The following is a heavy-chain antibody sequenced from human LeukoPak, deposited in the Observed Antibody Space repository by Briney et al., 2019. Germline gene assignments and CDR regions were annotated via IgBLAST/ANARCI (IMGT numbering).Heavy chain of an antibody. J-gene: IGHJ4*02. Sequence: EASVKVSCKTSGYTFSSLDVIWVRQATGQGLEWIGWMNPNSLNTGYAQKFRGRVTMTGDTSISTAYMELSSLISEDTAVYYCARGIRNQLLSEYWGQGSLVTVSS. V-gene: IGHV1-8*01. CDR2: MNPNSLNT. CDR1: GYTFSSLD. CDR3: ARGIRNQLLSEY. D-gene: IGHD2-2*01.